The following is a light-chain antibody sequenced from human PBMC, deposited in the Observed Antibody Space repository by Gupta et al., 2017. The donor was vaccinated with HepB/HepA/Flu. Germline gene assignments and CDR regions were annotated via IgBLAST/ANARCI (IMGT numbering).Light chain of an antibody. V-gene: IGKV1-5*03. CDR2: EAS. CDR3: QQYYNYPKT. Sequence: DIQMTQSPSTLSASVGDRVTIPCRASQSISNWLAWYQQRPGKAPRVLIYEASSLESGVPSRCSGSGSGTVFALTISSLQPDVLASYYCQQYYNYPKTFGQGTKVEIK. CDR1: QSISNW. J-gene: IGKJ1*01.